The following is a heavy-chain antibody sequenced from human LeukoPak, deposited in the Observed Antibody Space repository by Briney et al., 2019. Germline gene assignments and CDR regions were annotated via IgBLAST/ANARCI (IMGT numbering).Heavy chain of an antibody. CDR3: ARLGRDGYNFLDY. D-gene: IGHD5-24*01. CDR1: GGSISSYY. Sequence: PSETLSLTCTVSGGSISSYYWSWIRQPPGKGLEWIGYIYYSGSTNYNPSLKSRVTISVDTSKNQFSLKLSSVTAADTAVYYCARLGRDGYNFLDYWGQGTLVTVSS. CDR2: IYYSGST. J-gene: IGHJ4*02. V-gene: IGHV4-59*01.